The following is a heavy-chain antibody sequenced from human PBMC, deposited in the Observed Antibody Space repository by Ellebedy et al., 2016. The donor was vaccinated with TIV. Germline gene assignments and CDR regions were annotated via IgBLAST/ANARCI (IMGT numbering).Heavy chain of an antibody. J-gene: IGHJ4*02. CDR1: GFTFNDYG. V-gene: IGHV3-33*01. CDR2: IWYDGSNK. D-gene: IGHD6-13*01. CDR3: ARVPRMGSSWSTPFDY. Sequence: GESLKISCAASGFTFNDYGMNWVRQAPGKGLEWVAVIWYDGSNKYYADSVKGRFTISRDTSKSTLYLQMNSLRAEDTAVYYCARVPRMGSSWSTPFDYWGQGTLVTVSS.